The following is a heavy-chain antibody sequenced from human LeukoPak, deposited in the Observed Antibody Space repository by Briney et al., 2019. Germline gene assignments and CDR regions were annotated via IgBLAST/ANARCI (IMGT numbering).Heavy chain of an antibody. J-gene: IGHJ3*01. CDR1: GFTFRDSA. V-gene: IGHV3-23*01. Sequence: GGSLRLSCAASGFTFRDSAMTWVRHVPGKGLEWVSLISYSGGNAYYADSVKGRFTISRDNSENTLSLQMNSLRVEDTARYYCAKDIQLSTWGLGAMVTVSS. CDR2: ISYSGGNA. CDR3: AKDIQLST. D-gene: IGHD3-16*02.